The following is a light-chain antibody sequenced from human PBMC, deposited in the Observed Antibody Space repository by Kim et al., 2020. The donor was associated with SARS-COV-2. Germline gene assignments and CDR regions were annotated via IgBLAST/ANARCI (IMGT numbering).Light chain of an antibody. CDR3: QSYDSSLSGYV. Sequence: QRITMSCTGSSSNIGAGYDVHWYQQLPGTAPKHLIYGNSNRPSGVPDRFSGSKSGTSASLAITGLQAEDEADYYCQSYDSSLSGYVFGTGTKVTVL. CDR2: GNS. J-gene: IGLJ1*01. CDR1: SSNIGAGYD. V-gene: IGLV1-40*01.